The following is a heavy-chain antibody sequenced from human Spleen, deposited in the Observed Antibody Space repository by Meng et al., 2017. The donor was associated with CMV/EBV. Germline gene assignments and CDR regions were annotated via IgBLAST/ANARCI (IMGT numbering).Heavy chain of an antibody. CDR2: ISAYNGDT. CDR1: FPDYG. Sequence: FPDYGIRWVRQAPGQGLEWMGWISAYNGDTNYARNLRGRVTMTTDTSTTTAYMELRSLRSDDTAVYYCARDLQYCGSTSCYDDCFDPWGQGTLVTVSS. D-gene: IGHD2-2*01. J-gene: IGHJ5*02. V-gene: IGHV1-18*01. CDR3: ARDLQYCGSTSCYDDCFDP.